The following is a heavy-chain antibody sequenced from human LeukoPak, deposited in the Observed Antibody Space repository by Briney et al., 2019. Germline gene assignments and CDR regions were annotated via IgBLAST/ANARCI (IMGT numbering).Heavy chain of an antibody. CDR2: IYSGGST. V-gene: IGHV3-66*01. D-gene: IGHD6-13*01. Sequence: GGSLRLSCAASGFTVSSNYMSWVRQAPGKGLEWVSIIYSGGSTYYADSVKDRFTISRDNSKNTLCLQINSPRAEDTAVYYCVRGGGSSWFDFWGQGTLVTVSS. CDR1: GFTVSSNY. CDR3: VRGGGSSWFDF. J-gene: IGHJ4*02.